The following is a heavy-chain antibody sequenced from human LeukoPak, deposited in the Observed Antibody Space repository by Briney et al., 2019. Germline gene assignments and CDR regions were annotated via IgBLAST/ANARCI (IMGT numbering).Heavy chain of an antibody. CDR1: GYTFTSYD. V-gene: IGHV1-8*01. CDR3: ARGRQAYYYYGMDV. Sequence: GASVKVSCKASGYTFTSYDINWVRQATGQGLEWMGWMNPNSGNTGYAQKFQGRVTMTRNTSISTAYMELSSLRSEDTAVYYCARGRQAYYYYGMDVWGQGTTVTVSS. CDR2: MNPNSGNT. J-gene: IGHJ6*02.